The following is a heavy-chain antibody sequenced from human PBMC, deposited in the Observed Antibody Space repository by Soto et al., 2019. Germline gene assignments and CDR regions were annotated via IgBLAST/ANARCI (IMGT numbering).Heavy chain of an antibody. CDR3: ARGLLASYSSSWYAYNWFDP. CDR2: INHSGST. J-gene: IGHJ5*02. CDR1: GGPFSGYY. D-gene: IGHD6-13*01. V-gene: IGHV4-34*01. Sequence: LSLTCAVYGGPFSGYYWSWIRQPPGKGLEWIGAINHSGSTNYNPSLKRRVTISVDTSKNQFSLKLSSVTAADTAVYYCARGLLASYSSSWYAYNWFDPWGQGTLVTVSS.